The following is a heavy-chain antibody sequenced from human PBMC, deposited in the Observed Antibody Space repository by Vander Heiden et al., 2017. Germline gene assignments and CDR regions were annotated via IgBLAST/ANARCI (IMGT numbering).Heavy chain of an antibody. CDR1: GYTFTTNY. Sequence: QVQLVQSGAEVKRPGASAMVSCKTSGYTFTTNYMHWVRQAPGQGLEWMGIINPDGGVTSYAQKFQGRVTMTRDTSTSTVYMELSSLRSEDTAVYYCARDKDPSGNDYCDYWGQGTLGTVSS. J-gene: IGHJ4*02. CDR2: INPDGGVT. CDR3: ARDKDPSGNDYCDY. V-gene: IGHV1-46*01. D-gene: IGHD3-10*01.